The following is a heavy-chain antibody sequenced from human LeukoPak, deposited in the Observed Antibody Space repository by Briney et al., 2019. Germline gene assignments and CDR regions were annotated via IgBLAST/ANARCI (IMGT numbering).Heavy chain of an antibody. CDR1: GFTFSSYS. J-gene: IGHJ4*02. V-gene: IGHV3-48*04. CDR3: AGAGSGWRNYYFDY. D-gene: IGHD6-19*01. CDR2: ISSSSSTI. Sequence: PGGSLRLSCAASGFTFSSYSMNWVRQAPGKGLEWVSYISSSSSTIYYADSVKGRFTISRDNAKNSLYLQMNSLRAEDTAVYYCAGAGSGWRNYYFDYWGQGTLVTVSS.